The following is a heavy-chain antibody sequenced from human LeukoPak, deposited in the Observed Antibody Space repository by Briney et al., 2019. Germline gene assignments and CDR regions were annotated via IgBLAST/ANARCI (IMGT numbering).Heavy chain of an antibody. CDR1: GFTVSSNY. D-gene: IGHD5-18*01. Sequence: GGSLRLSCAASGFTVSSNYMSWVRQAPGKGLEWVSVIYSGGSTYYADSVKGRFTISRDNSKNTLYLQMNSLRAGDTAVYYCARIPTGYSYGPRRDYWGQGTLVTVSS. J-gene: IGHJ4*02. CDR3: ARIPTGYSYGPRRDY. V-gene: IGHV3-53*01. CDR2: IYSGGST.